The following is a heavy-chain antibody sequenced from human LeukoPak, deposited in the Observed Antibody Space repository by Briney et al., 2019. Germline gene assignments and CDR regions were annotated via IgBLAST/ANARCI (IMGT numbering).Heavy chain of an antibody. Sequence: ASVKVSCMASGYMFTNCDINWVRQATGQGLEWMGWMNPQSGNTGYAQKFRGRVTITRDTSTTTAYMELSSLRSEDTAVYYCARGPNYSNFGSAYYYYMDGWGKGTTGTVSS. V-gene: IGHV1-8*03. CDR2: MNPQSGNT. J-gene: IGHJ6*03. D-gene: IGHD4-11*01. CDR1: GYMFTNCD. CDR3: ARGPNYSNFGSAYYYYMDG.